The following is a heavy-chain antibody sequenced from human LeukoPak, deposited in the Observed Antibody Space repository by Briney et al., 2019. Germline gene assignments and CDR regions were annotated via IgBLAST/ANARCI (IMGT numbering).Heavy chain of an antibody. V-gene: IGHV3-23*01. CDR3: AKANVKYCSGGSCFDAFDI. J-gene: IGHJ3*02. CDR2: ISHSGGTT. CDR1: GFTFSSYA. D-gene: IGHD2-15*01. Sequence: PGGSLRLSCAASGFTFSSYAMSWVRQAPGKGPEWVSAISHSGGTTYYADSVKGRFTITRDNPKNTLYLQMNSLRAEDTAVYYCAKANVKYCSGGSCFDAFDIWGQGTMVTVSS.